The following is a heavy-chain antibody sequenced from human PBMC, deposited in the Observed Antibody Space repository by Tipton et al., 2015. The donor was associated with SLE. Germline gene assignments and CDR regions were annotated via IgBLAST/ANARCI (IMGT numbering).Heavy chain of an antibody. J-gene: IGHJ5*02. D-gene: IGHD2-2*01. V-gene: IGHV4-31*02. Sequence: TYYNPSLKSRVIISLDTSKNQFSLKLNSVTAADTAVYYCARSTDQNWFDPWGQGTLVTVSS. CDR3: ARSTDQNWFDP. CDR2: T.